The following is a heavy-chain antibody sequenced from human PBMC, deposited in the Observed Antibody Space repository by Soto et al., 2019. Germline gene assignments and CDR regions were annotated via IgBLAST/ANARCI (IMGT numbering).Heavy chain of an antibody. D-gene: IGHD3-10*01. J-gene: IGHJ6*03. V-gene: IGHV1-69*08. CDR1: GGTFSSYT. Sequence: QVQLVQSGAEVKKSGSSVKVSCKASGGTFSSYTISWVRQAPGQGLEWMGRIIPILGIANYAQKFQGRVTITADKSTSTAYMELSSLRSEDTAVYYCARDRGNYYGSGVHYYYYMDVWGKGTTVTVSS. CDR2: IIPILGIA. CDR3: ARDRGNYYGSGVHYYYYMDV.